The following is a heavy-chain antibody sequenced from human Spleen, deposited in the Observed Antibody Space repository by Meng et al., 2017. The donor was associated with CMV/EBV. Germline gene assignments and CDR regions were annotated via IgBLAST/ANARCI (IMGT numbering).Heavy chain of an antibody. CDR3: AKDGSYGGTYYSAY. D-gene: IGHD4-23*01. Sequence: ASGFTFRSYGMHWVRQAPGKGLEWVAGISYDGSNKYYADSVKGRFFISRDNSKNTLYLQMNSLRAEDTAVYYCAKDGSYGGTYYSAYWGQGTLVTVSS. V-gene: IGHV3-30*18. J-gene: IGHJ4*02. CDR2: ISYDGSNK. CDR1: GFTFRSYG.